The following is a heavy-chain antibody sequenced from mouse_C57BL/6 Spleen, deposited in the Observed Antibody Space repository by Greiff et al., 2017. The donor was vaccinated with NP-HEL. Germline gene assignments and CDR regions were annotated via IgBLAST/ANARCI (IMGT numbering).Heavy chain of an antibody. V-gene: IGHV1-12*01. J-gene: IGHJ1*03. D-gene: IGHD1-1*01. Sequence: LQQSGAELVRPGASVKMSCKASGYTFTSYNMHWVKQTPRQGLEWIGAIYPGNGDTSYNQKFKGKATLTVDKSSSTAYMQLSSLTSEDSAVYFCAGIFITTVVGYFEVWGTGTTVTVAS. CDR1: GYTFTSYN. CDR3: AGIFITTVVGYFEV. CDR2: IYPGNGDT.